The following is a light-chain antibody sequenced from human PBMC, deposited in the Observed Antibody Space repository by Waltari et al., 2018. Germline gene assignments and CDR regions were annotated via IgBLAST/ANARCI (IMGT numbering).Light chain of an antibody. V-gene: IGLV1-47*01. CDR2: WTN. CDR1: SSNIENNY. CDR3: LAWDASLSGWV. Sequence: QSVLTQPPSTSGTPRQAVTISCSGRSSNIENNYVYWYQQLPGTAPQLLVYWTNRRPSGLTDRFFASKSGTSASLAISGLRSEDEGDYYCLAWDASLSGWVFGGGTKVTVL. J-gene: IGLJ3*02.